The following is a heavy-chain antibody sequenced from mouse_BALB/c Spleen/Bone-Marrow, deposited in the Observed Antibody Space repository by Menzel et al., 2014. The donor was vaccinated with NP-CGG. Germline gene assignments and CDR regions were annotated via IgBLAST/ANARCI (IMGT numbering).Heavy chain of an antibody. CDR1: GFTFSAYS. CDR2: ISSGGHDP. V-gene: IGHV5-6-4*01. Sequence: EANVVDSGGGLVKPGGSLKLSCAASGFTFSAYSMSWVRQTPEKRLEWVATISSGGHDPFYPDSVKGRFTISRDNAKNTLYLQKSSLKAEHTAMFYCSKDGGYDSPYYFYYRGQGTTLTVSS. D-gene: IGHD2-4*01. J-gene: IGHJ2*01. CDR3: SKDGGYDSPYYFYY.